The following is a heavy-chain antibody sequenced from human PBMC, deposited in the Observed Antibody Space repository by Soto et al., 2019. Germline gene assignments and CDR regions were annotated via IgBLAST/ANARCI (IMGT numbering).Heavy chain of an antibody. CDR2: ITPYNGDT. J-gene: IGHJ3*01. V-gene: IGHV1-18*01. CDR1: NYLFGAFG. D-gene: IGHD1-1*01. CDR3: ARISGRPHDFYV. Sequence: QVQLVQSGAEVKNPGASVKVSCKASNYLFGAFGISWVRQAPGQGLEWMGWITPYNGDTHYAEKFQDRVTMSADKSTNTAYMEVRSLTTHDTAVYYCARISGRPHDFYVWGEGTVVTVSS.